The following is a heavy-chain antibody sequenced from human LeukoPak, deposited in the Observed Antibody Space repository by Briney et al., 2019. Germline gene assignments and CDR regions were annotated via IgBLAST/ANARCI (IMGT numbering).Heavy chain of an antibody. D-gene: IGHD3-22*01. J-gene: IGHJ4*02. CDR2: INPNSGGT. Sequence: GASVKVSCKASGYTFTGYYMHWVRQAPGQGLEWMGWINPNSGGTNYAQKFQGRVTMTGDTSISTAYMELSRLRSDDTAVYYCARDQAYYYDSSGYYFDYWGQGTLVTVSS. V-gene: IGHV1-2*02. CDR1: GYTFTGYY. CDR3: ARDQAYYYDSSGYYFDY.